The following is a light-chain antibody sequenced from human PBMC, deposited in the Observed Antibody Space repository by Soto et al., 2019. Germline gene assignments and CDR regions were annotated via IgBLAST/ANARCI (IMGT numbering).Light chain of an antibody. CDR1: SSDVGANIF. V-gene: IGLV2-14*01. J-gene: IGLJ1*01. CDR2: TVS. Sequence: QSALTQPASVSGSPGQSITISCTGTSSDVGANIFVSWYQQHPGKVPKLMIYTVSSRPSGVSQRFSGSKSGNTASLTISGLQAEDEADYYCSSFTTDSTYVFGNGTKVTV. CDR3: SSFTTDSTYV.